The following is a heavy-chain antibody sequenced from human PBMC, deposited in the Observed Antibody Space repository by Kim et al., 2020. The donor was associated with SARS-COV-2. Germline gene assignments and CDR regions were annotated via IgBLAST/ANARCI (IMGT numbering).Heavy chain of an antibody. CDR1: GFTFSSYE. Sequence: GGSLRLSCAASGFTFSSYEMNWVRQAPGKGLEWVSYISSSGSTIYYADSVKGRFTISRDNAKNSLYLQMNSLRAEDTAVYYCARDGPEYPSSMYEDYWGQGTLVTVSS. V-gene: IGHV3-48*03. D-gene: IGHD2-8*01. CDR2: ISSSGSTI. J-gene: IGHJ4*02. CDR3: ARDGPEYPSSMYEDY.